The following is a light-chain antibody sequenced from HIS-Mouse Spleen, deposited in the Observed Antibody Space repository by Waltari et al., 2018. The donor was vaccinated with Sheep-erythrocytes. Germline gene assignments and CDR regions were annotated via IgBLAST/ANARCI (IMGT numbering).Light chain of an antibody. CDR1: QSVSSY. Sequence: EIVLTQSPATLSLSPGERATLSCRASQSVSSYLAWYQQKPGQAPKLLIYDASNRATGIPARFSGSGSWTDFTLTISSLEPEDFAVYYCPQRSNWYTFGQGTKLEIK. CDR3: PQRSNWYT. CDR2: DAS. V-gene: IGKV3-11*01. J-gene: IGKJ2*01.